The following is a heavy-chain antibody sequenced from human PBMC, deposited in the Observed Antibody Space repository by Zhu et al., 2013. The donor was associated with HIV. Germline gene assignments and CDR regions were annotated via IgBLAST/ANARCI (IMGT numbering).Heavy chain of an antibody. V-gene: IGHV3-7*01. J-gene: IGHJ3*02. D-gene: IGHD3-9*01. Sequence: EVQLVESGGGLVQPGGSLRLSCAASGFTFSSYWMSWVRQAPGKGLEWVANIKQDGSEKYYVDSVKGRFTISRDNAKNSLYLQMNSLRAEDTAVYYCARDNYYDILTGYFLRAFGIWGQGTMVTVSS. CDR1: GFTFSSYW. CDR3: ARDNYYDILTGYFLRAFGI. CDR2: IKQDGSEK.